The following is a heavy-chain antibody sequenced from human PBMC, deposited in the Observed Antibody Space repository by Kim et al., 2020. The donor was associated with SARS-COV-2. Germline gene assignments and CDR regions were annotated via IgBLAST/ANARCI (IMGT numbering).Heavy chain of an antibody. J-gene: IGHJ6*02. D-gene: IGHD5-18*01. V-gene: IGHV3-30*18. CDR2: ISYDGSNK. CDR3: AKEVYSYGSASYGMDV. Sequence: GGSLRLSCAASGFTFSSYGMHWVRQAPGKGLEWVAVISYDGSNKYYADSVKGRFTISRDNSKNTLYLQMNSLRAEDTAVYYCAKEVYSYGSASYGMDVWGQGTTVTVSS. CDR1: GFTFSSYG.